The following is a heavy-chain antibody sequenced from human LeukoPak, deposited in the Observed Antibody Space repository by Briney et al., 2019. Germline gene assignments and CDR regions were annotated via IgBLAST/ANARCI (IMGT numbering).Heavy chain of an antibody. CDR3: ARPGYYYGMDV. CDR2: MNPNNGNT. Sequence: ASVKVSCKASGFTFTSYDINWVRQASGQGLEWMGWMNPNNGNTGYAQKFQGRVTMTRDTSISTAYMELSSLRSEDTAVYYCARPGYYYGMDVWGQGTTVTVSS. J-gene: IGHJ6*02. V-gene: IGHV1-8*01. CDR1: GFTFTSYD.